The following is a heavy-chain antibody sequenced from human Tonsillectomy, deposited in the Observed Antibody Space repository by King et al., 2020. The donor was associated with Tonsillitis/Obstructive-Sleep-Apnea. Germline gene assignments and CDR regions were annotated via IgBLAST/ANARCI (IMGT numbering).Heavy chain of an antibody. Sequence: LQLQESGPGLVKPSETLSLTCTVSGGSISSSSYYWGWIRQPPGKGLEWIGSIYDSGSTYYHPSLKSRVTISVDTSKNQFSLKVSSVTAADTAVYYCASIYGDYEPPTFDYWGQGTLVTVSS. J-gene: IGHJ4*02. V-gene: IGHV4-39*01. CDR2: IYDSGST. CDR1: GGSISSSSYY. D-gene: IGHD4-17*01. CDR3: ASIYGDYEPPTFDY.